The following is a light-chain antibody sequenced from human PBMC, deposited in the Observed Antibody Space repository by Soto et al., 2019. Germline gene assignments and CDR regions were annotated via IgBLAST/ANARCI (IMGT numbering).Light chain of an antibody. CDR3: QQSYAWPRT. J-gene: IGKJ1*01. CDR1: QSISTN. CDR2: SAS. V-gene: IGKV3-15*01. Sequence: EIVMTQSPATLSVSPGERATLSCRASQSISTNLAWYQQRPGQPPRLLIQSASARAAGIPARFSASGSGTDFTLTIRSLRSEDFAVYCCQQSYAWPRTFGQGTKVEIK.